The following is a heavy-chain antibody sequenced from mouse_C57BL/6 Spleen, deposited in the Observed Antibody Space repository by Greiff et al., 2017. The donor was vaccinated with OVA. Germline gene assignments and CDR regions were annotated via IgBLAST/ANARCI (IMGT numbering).Heavy chain of an antibody. D-gene: IGHD2-1*01. J-gene: IGHJ2*01. CDR1: GFTFSDYY. Sequence: EVHLVESGGGLVQPGGSLKLSCAASGFTFSDYYMYWVRQTPEKRLEWVAYISNGGGSTYYPDTVKGRFTISRDNAKNTLYLQMSRLKSEDTAMYYCARQGGNYLYYFDYWGQGTTLTVSS. CDR3: ARQGGNYLYYFDY. CDR2: ISNGGGST. V-gene: IGHV5-12*01.